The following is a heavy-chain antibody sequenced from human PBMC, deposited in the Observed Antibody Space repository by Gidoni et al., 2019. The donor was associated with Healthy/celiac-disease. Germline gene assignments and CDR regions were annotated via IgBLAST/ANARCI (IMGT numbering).Heavy chain of an antibody. CDR2: ISYDGSNK. J-gene: IGHJ4*02. D-gene: IGHD4-17*01. CDR3: ARDYGDYLDY. Sequence: QVQLVESGGGVVQPGRSLRLSCAAAGFTFSSNAMHWVRQAPGKGLEWVAVISYDGSNKYYADSVKGRFTISRDNSKNTLYLQMNSLRAEDTAVYYCARDYGDYLDYWGQGTLVTVSS. CDR1: GFTFSSNA. V-gene: IGHV3-30-3*01.